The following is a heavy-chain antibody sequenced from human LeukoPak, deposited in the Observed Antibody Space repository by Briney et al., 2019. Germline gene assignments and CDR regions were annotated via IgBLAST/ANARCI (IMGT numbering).Heavy chain of an antibody. J-gene: IGHJ4*02. V-gene: IGHV1-3*01. Sequence: FQGRVTITRDTSASTAYMELSSLRSEDTAVYYCAREEEYYYGSGSYWSDYWGQGTLVTVSS. CDR3: AREEEYYYGSGSYWSDY. D-gene: IGHD3-10*01.